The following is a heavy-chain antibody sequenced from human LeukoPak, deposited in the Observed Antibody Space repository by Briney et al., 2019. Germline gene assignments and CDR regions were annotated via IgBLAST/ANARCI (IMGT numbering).Heavy chain of an antibody. CDR3: AREGFTMVRGVGNWFDP. CDR2: IWYDGSNK. J-gene: IGHJ5*02. D-gene: IGHD3-10*01. Sequence: PGGSLRLSCAASGFTFSSYGMHWVRQAPGKGLEWVAVIWYDGSNKYYADSVKGRFTISRDNSKNTLYLQMNSLRAEDTAVYYCAREGFTMVRGVGNWFDPWGQGTLVTVSS. V-gene: IGHV3-33*01. CDR1: GFTFSSYG.